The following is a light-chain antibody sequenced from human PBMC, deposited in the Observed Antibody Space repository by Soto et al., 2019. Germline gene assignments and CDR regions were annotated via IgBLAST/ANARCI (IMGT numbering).Light chain of an antibody. J-gene: IGKJ3*01. V-gene: IGKV1-33*01. Sequence: DIQMTQSPSSLSASVGDRVTITCQASHDISNYLNWYQHKPGKAPKLLIYGASNLETGVPSRFSGSGYGTDFTFTISSLQPEDIATYYCQYCDYLPLFGPGTTVDLK. CDR1: HDISNY. CDR3: QYCDYLPL. CDR2: GAS.